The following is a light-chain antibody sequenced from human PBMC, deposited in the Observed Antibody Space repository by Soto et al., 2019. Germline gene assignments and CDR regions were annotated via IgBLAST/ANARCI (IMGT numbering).Light chain of an antibody. CDR3: ETWDSNTRV. CDR1: SGHSSYI. Sequence: QSVLTQSSSASASLGSSVKLTCTLSSGHSSYIIAWHQQKPGKATRYLMKLEGSGSYNKGSGVPDRFSGSSSGADRYLTISNLQFEDEADYYCETWDSNTRVFGGGTQLTVL. V-gene: IGLV4-60*02. CDR2: LEGSGSY. J-gene: IGLJ2*01.